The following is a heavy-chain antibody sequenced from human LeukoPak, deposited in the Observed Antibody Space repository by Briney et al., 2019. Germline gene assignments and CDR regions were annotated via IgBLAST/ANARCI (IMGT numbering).Heavy chain of an antibody. Sequence: GGSLRLTCIVSGFTLSTTLMDWVRQAPGKGPEGVSLISADGATVYPDSVKGRFTISRDISMNMVYLQMNSLRVEDSAVYYCARDRAGRQSWVEFELWGRGNLVTVSS. CDR3: ARDRAGRQSWVEFEL. CDR1: GFTLSTTL. J-gene: IGHJ5*02. CDR2: ISADGAT. D-gene: IGHD3-10*01. V-gene: IGHV3-53*05.